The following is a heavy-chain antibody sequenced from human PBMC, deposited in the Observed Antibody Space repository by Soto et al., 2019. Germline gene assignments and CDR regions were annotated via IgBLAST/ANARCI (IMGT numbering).Heavy chain of an antibody. V-gene: IGHV3-23*01. D-gene: IGHD3-10*01. CDR2: ISGSGSTI. CDR3: VKSGLDY. Sequence: EVQLLESGGGLVQPGGSLRLSCAASGFTFSSYAMSWVRQAPGKGLEWVSAISGSGSTIYYADSVKGRFTISRDNAKNSLYLQMNSLRAEDTAVYYCVKSGLDYWGQGTLVTVSS. J-gene: IGHJ4*02. CDR1: GFTFSSYA.